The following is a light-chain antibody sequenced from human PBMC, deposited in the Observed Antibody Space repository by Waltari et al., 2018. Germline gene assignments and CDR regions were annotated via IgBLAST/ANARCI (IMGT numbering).Light chain of an antibody. CDR2: KAT. J-gene: IGLJ3*02. Sequence: QTVVTQEPSLSVSPGGTVTLTCALSSGSLSSTSYASWYQQCPGRTPLTLVVKATIRSSGVPDRFSGSVLGNKAVLIITGAQAEDESTYYCLLYMGSGIWVFGGGTKLTVL. CDR1: SGSLSSTSY. V-gene: IGLV8-61*01. CDR3: LLYMGSGIWV.